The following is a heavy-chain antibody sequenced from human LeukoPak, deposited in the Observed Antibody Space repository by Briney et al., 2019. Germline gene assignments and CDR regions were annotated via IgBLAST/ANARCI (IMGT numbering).Heavy chain of an antibody. V-gene: IGHV3-48*01. J-gene: IGHJ4*01. Sequence: PGGSLRLSCAASGFTFSSYSMNWVRQAPGKGLEWVSYISSSSSTIYYADSVKGRFTISRDNAKNSLYLQMNSLRAEDTAVYYCARGSRFGEFAFDYWGQEPWSPSPQ. CDR3: ARGSRFGEFAFDY. CDR1: GFTFSSYS. D-gene: IGHD3-10*01. CDR2: ISSSSSTI.